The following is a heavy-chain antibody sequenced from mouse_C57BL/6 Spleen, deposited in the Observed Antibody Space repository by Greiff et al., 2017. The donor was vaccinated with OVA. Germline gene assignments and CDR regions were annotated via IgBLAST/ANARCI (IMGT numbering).Heavy chain of an antibody. CDR3: ARHSLDGYSNYLDY. CDR2: ISSGGSYT. Sequence: EVKVVESGGDLVKPGGSLKLSCAASGFTFSSYGMSWVRQTPDKRLEWVATISSGGSYTYYPDSVKGRFTIPRDNAKNTLYLQMSSLKSEDTAMYYCARHSLDGYSNYLDYWGQGTTLTVSS. J-gene: IGHJ2*01. V-gene: IGHV5-6*01. CDR1: GFTFSSYG. D-gene: IGHD2-3*01.